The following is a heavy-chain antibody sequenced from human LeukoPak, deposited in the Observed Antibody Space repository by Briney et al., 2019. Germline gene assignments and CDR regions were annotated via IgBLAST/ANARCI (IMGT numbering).Heavy chain of an antibody. Sequence: GGSLRLSCTGSGLSFSSYGMSWVRQPPGKGLEWVSAISGSSGSTFYADSVKGRFTISRDNSKNTLYLQMNSLRAEDTAVYYCAREDLGYCSSTSCSTHYYYYGMDVWGQGTTVTVSS. CDR1: GLSFSSYG. CDR3: AREDLGYCSSTSCSTHYYYYGMDV. V-gene: IGHV3-23*01. J-gene: IGHJ6*02. D-gene: IGHD2-2*01. CDR2: ISGSSGST.